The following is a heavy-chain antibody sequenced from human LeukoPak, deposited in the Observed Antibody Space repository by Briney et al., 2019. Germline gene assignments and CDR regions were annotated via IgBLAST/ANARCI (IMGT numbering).Heavy chain of an antibody. J-gene: IGHJ4*02. CDR1: GYTFTGYY. V-gene: IGHV7-4-1*02. Sequence: ASAKVSCKASGYTFTGYYMHWVRQAPGQGLEWMGWINTNTGNPTYAQGFTGRFVFSLDTSVSTAYLQISSLKAEDTAVYYCAREVRAFDYWGQGTLVTVSS. CDR2: INTNTGNP. CDR3: AREVRAFDY. D-gene: IGHD4-11*01.